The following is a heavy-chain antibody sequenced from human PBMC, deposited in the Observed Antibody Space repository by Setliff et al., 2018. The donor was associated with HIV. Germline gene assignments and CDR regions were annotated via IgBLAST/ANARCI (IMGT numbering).Heavy chain of an antibody. V-gene: IGHV4-61*09. J-gene: IGHJ4*02. CDR2: IYTSGST. CDR3: ASFGGTFTGRSDFDY. D-gene: IGHD3-16*01. Sequence: SETLSLTCTVSGGSISSGSYYWSWIRQPAGKGLEWIGHIYTSGSTNYNPSLKSRVTISVDTSKNQFSLKLSSVTAADTAVYYCASFGGTFTGRSDFDYWGQGTLVTVSS. CDR1: GGSISSGSYY.